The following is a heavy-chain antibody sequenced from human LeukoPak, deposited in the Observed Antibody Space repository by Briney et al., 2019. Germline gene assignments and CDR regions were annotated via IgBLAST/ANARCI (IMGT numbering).Heavy chain of an antibody. J-gene: IGHJ4*02. D-gene: IGHD2-15*01. CDR1: GYTFTGYY. Sequence: ASVKVSCKASGYTFTGYYMHWVRQAPGRGLEWMGWINPNSGGTNYAQKFQGRVTMTRDTSISTAYMELSRLRSEDTAVYYCARWKDCSGGSCYHYFDYWGQGTLVTVSS. V-gene: IGHV1-2*02. CDR3: ARWKDCSGGSCYHYFDY. CDR2: INPNSGGT.